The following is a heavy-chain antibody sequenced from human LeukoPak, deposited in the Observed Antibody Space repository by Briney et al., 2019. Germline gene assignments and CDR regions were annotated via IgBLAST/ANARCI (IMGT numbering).Heavy chain of an antibody. V-gene: IGHV4-59*01. Sequence: SETLSLTCTVSGGSISGFYWSWIRQPPGKGLEWIGYIYYSGSTNYSPSLKSRVTISVDTSKNQFSLRLSSVTAADTAVYYCARGVVIAPQTFDYWGQGTLVTVSS. CDR1: GGSISGFY. D-gene: IGHD2-21*01. CDR2: IYYSGST. CDR3: ARGVVIAPQTFDY. J-gene: IGHJ4*02.